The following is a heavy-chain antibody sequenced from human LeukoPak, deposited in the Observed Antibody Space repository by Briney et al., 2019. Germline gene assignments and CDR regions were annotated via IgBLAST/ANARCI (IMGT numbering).Heavy chain of an antibody. CDR2: INHSGST. CDR1: GYSISSGYY. Sequence: SETLSLTCTVSGYSISSGYYWGWIRQPPGKGLEWIGEINHSGSTNYNPSLKSRVTISVDTSKNQFSLKLSSVTAADTAVYYCARKRGYSYGYAVDYWGQGTLVTVSS. CDR3: ARKRGYSYGYAVDY. V-gene: IGHV4-38-2*02. J-gene: IGHJ4*02. D-gene: IGHD5-18*01.